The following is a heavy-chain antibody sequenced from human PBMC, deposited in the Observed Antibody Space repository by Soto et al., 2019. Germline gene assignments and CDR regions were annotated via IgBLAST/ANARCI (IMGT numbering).Heavy chain of an antibody. CDR2: IIPLFGTT. Sequence: QVHLVQSGAEVRKPGSSVKVSCKTSGGTFSTYTIYWVRQAPGQGLEWMGRIIPLFGTTRYAQNFQDRVTITAEESTSTTSMELSSLRAEDTALYYCERRLDDRADEGFDVWGEGTAVNVSA. CDR3: ERRLDDRADEGFDV. J-gene: IGHJ3*01. D-gene: IGHD3-16*01. V-gene: IGHV1-69*18. CDR1: GGTFSTYT.